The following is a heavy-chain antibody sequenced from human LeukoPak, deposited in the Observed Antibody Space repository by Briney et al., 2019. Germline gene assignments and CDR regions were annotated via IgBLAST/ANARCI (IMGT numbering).Heavy chain of an antibody. J-gene: IGHJ6*03. CDR2: IYHSGST. CDR3: ARSSEGRYYYDSSGFSYYYYYMDV. D-gene: IGHD3-22*01. Sequence: SDTLSLTCTVSGYSISSGYYWGWIRQPPGKGLEWIGSIYHSGSTYYNPSLRSRVTISVDTSKNQFSLKLSSVTAADTAVYYCARSSEGRYYYDSSGFSYYYYYMDVWGKGTTVTISS. V-gene: IGHV4-38-2*02. CDR1: GYSISSGYY.